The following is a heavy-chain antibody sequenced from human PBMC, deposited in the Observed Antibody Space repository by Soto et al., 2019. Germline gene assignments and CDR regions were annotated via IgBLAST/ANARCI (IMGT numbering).Heavy chain of an antibody. Sequence: PGGSLRLSCAASGFTFNKYAMSWVRQAPGKGLEWVSSIRASDGSTFYADSVKGRFTISRDNSKNTVFLQMSSLRAEDTAIYYCVKEAYGGSDYWGQGTLVTVSS. CDR3: VKEAYGGSDY. CDR1: GFTFNKYA. V-gene: IGHV3-23*01. D-gene: IGHD4-17*01. J-gene: IGHJ4*02. CDR2: IRASDGST.